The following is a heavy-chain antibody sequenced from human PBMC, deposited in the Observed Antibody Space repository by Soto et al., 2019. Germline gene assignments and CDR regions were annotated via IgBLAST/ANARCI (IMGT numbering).Heavy chain of an antibody. CDR2: IYHSGST. D-gene: IGHD1-26*01. CDR1: YGSISSHNW. V-gene: IGHV4-4*02. Sequence: SETLSLTCAGSYGSISSHNWWSWVRQPPGKGLEWIGEIYHSGSTNYNPSLKSRVTISVDKSKNQFSLSLNSVTAADTAVYYCARLVTPDPYFDSWGQGTLVTVSS. CDR3: ARLVTPDPYFDS. J-gene: IGHJ4*02.